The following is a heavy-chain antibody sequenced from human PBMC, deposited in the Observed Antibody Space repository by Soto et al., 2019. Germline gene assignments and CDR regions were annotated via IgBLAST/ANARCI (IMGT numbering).Heavy chain of an antibody. D-gene: IGHD2-21*02. CDR2: LYWDDDK. V-gene: IGHV2-5*02. J-gene: IGHJ6*02. CDR3: VQSRCGGDCLQIYSSHSYYGFDV. CDR1: GLSLRTTGVG. Sequence: QITLKESGPTLVKPTQTLTLTCTFSGLSLRTTGVGVGWVRQPPGKALAWLALLYWDDDKRYSPSPTSSLTITKDTTETLVVLTMTTTDTVDTATYYCVQSRCGGDCLQIYSSHSYYGFDVWGQGTTVTVSS.